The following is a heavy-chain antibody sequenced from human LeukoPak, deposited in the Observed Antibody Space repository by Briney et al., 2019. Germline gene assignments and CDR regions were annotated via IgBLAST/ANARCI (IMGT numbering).Heavy chain of an antibody. J-gene: IGHJ4*02. CDR2: IYYSGST. V-gene: IGHV4-39*01. CDR3: AYGSGSYYTMGSFDY. Sequence: SETLSLTCTVSGGSISSSSYYWGWLRQPPGKGLEWIGSIYYSGSTYYNPSLKSRVTISVDTSKNQFSLKLSSVTAADTAVYYCAYGSGSYYTMGSFDYWGQGTLVTVSS. D-gene: IGHD3-10*01. CDR1: GGSISSSSYY.